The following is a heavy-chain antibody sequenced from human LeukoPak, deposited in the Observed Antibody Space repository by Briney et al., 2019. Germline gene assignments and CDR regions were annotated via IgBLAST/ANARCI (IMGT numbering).Heavy chain of an antibody. J-gene: IGHJ4*02. V-gene: IGHV1-24*01. CDR2: FDPEDGET. CDR3: ATLDTATDY. CDR1: GYTFTGYY. Sequence: ASVKVSCKASGYTFTGYYMHWVRQAPGKGLEWMGGFDPEDGETIYAQKFQGRVTMTEDTSTDTAYMELSSLRSEGTAVYYCATLDTATDYWGQGTLVTVSS. D-gene: IGHD5-18*01.